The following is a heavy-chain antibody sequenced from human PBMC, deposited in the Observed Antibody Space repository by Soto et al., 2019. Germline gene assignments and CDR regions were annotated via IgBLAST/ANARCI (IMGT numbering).Heavy chain of an antibody. D-gene: IGHD4-17*01. J-gene: IGHJ6*02. Sequence: ASVKVSCKASGYTFTGYYMHWVRQAPGQGLEWMGWINPNSGGTNYAQKFQGWVTMTRETSISTAYMELSRLRSDDTAVYYCARGVTYGDYVRGYYYGMDVWGQGITVTVSS. V-gene: IGHV1-2*04. CDR1: GYTFTGYY. CDR2: INPNSGGT. CDR3: ARGVTYGDYVRGYYYGMDV.